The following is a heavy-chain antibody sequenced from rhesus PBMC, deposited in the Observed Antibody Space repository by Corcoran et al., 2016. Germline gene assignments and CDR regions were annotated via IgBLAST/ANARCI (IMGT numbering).Heavy chain of an antibody. CDR3: ARPSNGDFDY. J-gene: IGHJ4*01. V-gene: IGHV4-80*01. CDR1: GASISSNW. Sequence: QVQLQESGPGLVKPSETLSLTCTVSGASISSNWWSWIRQPPGKGLEWIGEIKGNIGPPTSNPSRKSRVTISKDASKNRFSLKLSSVTAADTAVYYCARPSNGDFDYWGQGVLVTVSS. D-gene: IGHD4-23*01. CDR2: IKGNIGPP.